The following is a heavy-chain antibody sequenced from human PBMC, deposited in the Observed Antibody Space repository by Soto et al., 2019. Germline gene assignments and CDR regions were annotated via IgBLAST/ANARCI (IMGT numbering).Heavy chain of an antibody. CDR1: GGSISSGGYY. J-gene: IGHJ3*02. CDR3: ASDGEYVRVAFYI. D-gene: IGHD3-16*01. Sequence: QVQLQESGPGLVKPSQTLSLTCTVSGGSISSGGYYWSWIRQHPGKGLACIGYIYYSGSTSYNPSLKSRVTISVYTYKNQFSLKLSSVTAAYTAVYYCASDGEYVRVAFYIWGQGTMVTVSS. CDR2: IYYSGST. V-gene: IGHV4-31*03.